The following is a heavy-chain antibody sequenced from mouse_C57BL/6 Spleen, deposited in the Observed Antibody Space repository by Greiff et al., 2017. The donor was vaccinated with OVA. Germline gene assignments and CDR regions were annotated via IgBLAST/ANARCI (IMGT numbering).Heavy chain of an antibody. CDR1: GYTFTSYW. CDR3: ARSSVATGYFDY. CDR2: IHPNSGST. V-gene: IGHV1-64*01. J-gene: IGHJ2*01. D-gene: IGHD1-1*01. Sequence: QVQLQQPGAELVKPGASVKLSCKASGYTFTSYWMHWVKQRPGQGLEWIGMIHPNSGSTNYTEKFKSKATLTVDNSSSTAYMQLSSLTSEESAVYYCARSSVATGYFDYWGQGTTLTVSA.